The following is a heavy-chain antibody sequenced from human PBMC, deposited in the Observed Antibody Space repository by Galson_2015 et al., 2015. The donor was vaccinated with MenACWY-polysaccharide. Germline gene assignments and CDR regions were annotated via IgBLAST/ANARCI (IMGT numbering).Heavy chain of an antibody. V-gene: IGHV4-38-2*01. Sequence: SLTCAVSDYSIRSGYFWGWIRQPPGKGLEWIASIFHSGTTYHNPSLKSRVTISVDTSKNQFSLKLSSVTAADTAVYYCARVEKYSGSFYILYWGQGTLVTVSS. CDR1: DYSIRSGYF. D-gene: IGHD1-26*01. J-gene: IGHJ4*02. CDR3: ARVEKYSGSFYILY. CDR2: IFHSGTT.